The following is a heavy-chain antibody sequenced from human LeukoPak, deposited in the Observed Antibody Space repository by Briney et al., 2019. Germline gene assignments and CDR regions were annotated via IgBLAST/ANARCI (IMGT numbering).Heavy chain of an antibody. CDR3: ARPPNTSYYGSGRGFFDL. Sequence: SETLSLTCTVSGGSISSSAYYWGWIRQSPGKGLEGIGSIYYSGSTYYNPSLKSRVTISVDTSKNQFSLKLNSVTAADTAVYYCARPPNTSYYGSGRGFFDLWGRGTLVTVSS. J-gene: IGHJ2*01. D-gene: IGHD3-10*01. V-gene: IGHV4-39*01. CDR2: IYYSGST. CDR1: GGSISSSAYY.